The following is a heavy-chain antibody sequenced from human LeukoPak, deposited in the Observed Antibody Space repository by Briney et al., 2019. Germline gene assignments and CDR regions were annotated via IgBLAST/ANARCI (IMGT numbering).Heavy chain of an antibody. J-gene: IGHJ4*02. CDR1: GGTFSSYA. CDR2: IIPILGIA. Sequence: SVKVSCKASGGTFSSYAISWVRQAPGQGLEWMGRIIPILGIANYAQKFQGRVTITADKSTSTAYMELSSLRSEDTAVYYCASTPITFGGVIASPGDYWGQGTLVTVSS. D-gene: IGHD3-16*02. CDR3: ASTPITFGGVIASPGDY. V-gene: IGHV1-69*04.